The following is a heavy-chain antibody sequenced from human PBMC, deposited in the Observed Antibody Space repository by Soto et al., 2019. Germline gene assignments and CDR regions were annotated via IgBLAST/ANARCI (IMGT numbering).Heavy chain of an antibody. D-gene: IGHD4-4*01. Sequence: SQTLSLTCAISGDSVSSNSAAWNWIRQSPSRGLEWLGRTYYRSKWYNDYAVCVKSRVTINPDASKNQFSLQLNSVTPEDTAVYYCARDCPQLQLPDYYGMDVWSQGTTVTVSS. CDR2: TYYRSKWYN. CDR1: GDSVSSNSAA. J-gene: IGHJ6*02. V-gene: IGHV6-1*01. CDR3: ARDCPQLQLPDYYGMDV.